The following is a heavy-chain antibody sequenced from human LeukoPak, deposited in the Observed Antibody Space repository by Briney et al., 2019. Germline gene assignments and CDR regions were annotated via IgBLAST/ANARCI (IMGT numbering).Heavy chain of an antibody. J-gene: IGHJ4*02. CDR2: IKEDGTET. D-gene: IGHD6-19*01. CDR1: GFMFSSNW. CDR3: AKDEGYSSTSGIDY. Sequence: GGSLRLSCAASGFMFSSNWMSWVRLAPGKGLEWVANIKEDGTETYYVDSVKGRFTISRDNAKNSLYLQMNSLRAEDTALYYCAKDEGYSSTSGIDYWGQGTLVTVSS. V-gene: IGHV3-7*03.